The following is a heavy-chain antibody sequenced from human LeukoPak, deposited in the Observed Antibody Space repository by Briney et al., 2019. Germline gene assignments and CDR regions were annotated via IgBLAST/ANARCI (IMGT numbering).Heavy chain of an antibody. Sequence: GGSLRLSCAASGFTFGTYAMSWVRQAPGKGLEWVSAISGSGGSTYYADSVKGRFTISRDNSKNTLYLQMNSLRAEDTAVYYCATVTMVRGVSHYYGMDVWGQGTTVTVSS. CDR1: GFTFGTYA. CDR2: ISGSGGST. CDR3: ATVTMVRGVSHYYGMDV. V-gene: IGHV3-23*01. D-gene: IGHD3-10*01. J-gene: IGHJ6*02.